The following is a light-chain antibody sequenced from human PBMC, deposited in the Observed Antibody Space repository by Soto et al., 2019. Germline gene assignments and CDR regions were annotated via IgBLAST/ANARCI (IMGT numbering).Light chain of an antibody. CDR3: QQYNNWTQT. J-gene: IGKJ1*01. CDR2: AAS. Sequence: DIQLTQSPSSLSASVGDRVTITCGAGQSIRSYLNWYQQKPGKAPKLLIYAASSLQSGVPSRVSGRGYGTDFTSTSSSLKYEDVEVQQCQQYNNWTQTFGQGTKVHIK. V-gene: IGKV1-39*01. CDR1: QSIRSY.